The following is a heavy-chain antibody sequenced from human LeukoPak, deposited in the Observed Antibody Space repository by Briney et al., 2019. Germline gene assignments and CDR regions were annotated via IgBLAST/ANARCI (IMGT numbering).Heavy chain of an antibody. Sequence: GASVKVSCKASGYGFTAYYTHWVRQAPGQGLEWMGWINPNSGATKYAQNFQGRVTMTRDTPISTAFLELSRLRSDDTAVYYCARNGVTGTTDYYYIDVWGKGTTITVSS. CDR2: INPNSGAT. V-gene: IGHV1-2*02. CDR3: ARNGVTGTTDYYYIDV. D-gene: IGHD1-7*01. CDR1: GYGFTAYY. J-gene: IGHJ6*03.